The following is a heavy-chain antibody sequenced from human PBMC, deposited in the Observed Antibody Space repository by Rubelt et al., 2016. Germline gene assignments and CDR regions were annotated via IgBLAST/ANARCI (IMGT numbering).Heavy chain of an antibody. D-gene: IGHD6-13*01. Sequence: QVQLVQSGAEVKKPGSSVKVSCKASGGTFRSYAISWVRQAPGQGLEWMGGIIPIFGTATYAQKFQGRVTIIADESTSTSYMERSILRSEATAVDYCARRQQLGPFDDWGQGTLVTVSS. CDR1: GGTFRSYA. CDR3: ARRQQLGPFDD. V-gene: IGHV1-69*01. CDR2: IIPIFGTA. J-gene: IGHJ4*02.